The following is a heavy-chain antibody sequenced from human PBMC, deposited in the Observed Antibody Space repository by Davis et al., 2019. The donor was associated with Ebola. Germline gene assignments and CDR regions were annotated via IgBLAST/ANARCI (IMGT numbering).Heavy chain of an antibody. V-gene: IGHV3-21*01. CDR3: ARVDILTGYNSHYYYGMDV. CDR2: ISSSSSYI. CDR1: GFTFSSYS. Sequence: GGSLRLSCAASGFTFSSYSMNWVRQAPGKGLEWVSSISSSSSYIYYADSVKGRFTISRDNAKNSLYLQMNSLRAEDTAVYFCARVDILTGYNSHYYYGMDVWGKGTTVTVSS. D-gene: IGHD3-9*01. J-gene: IGHJ6*04.